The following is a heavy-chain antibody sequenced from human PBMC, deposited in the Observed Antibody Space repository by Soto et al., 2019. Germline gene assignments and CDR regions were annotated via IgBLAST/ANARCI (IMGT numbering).Heavy chain of an antibody. V-gene: IGHV3-15*07. D-gene: IGHD5-12*01. Sequence: EAQLVESGGGLVKPGGSLRLSCAASGFSFSSAWMIWVRQAPGKGLEWVGRIKRKVHGETTEYAAPVKGRITISRDNSQNTVLLQKNSLETVDAAVYYCTTGVDGYNPFDYWGQGTLVTVSS. CDR3: TTGVDGYNPFDY. CDR2: IKRKVHGETT. J-gene: IGHJ4*02. CDR1: GFSFSSAW.